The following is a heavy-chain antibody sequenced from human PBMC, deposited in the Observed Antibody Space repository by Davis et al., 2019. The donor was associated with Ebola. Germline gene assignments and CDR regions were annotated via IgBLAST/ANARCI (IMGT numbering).Heavy chain of an antibody. J-gene: IGHJ2*01. D-gene: IGHD4-17*01. CDR3: ARVPTVTYWYFDL. Sequence: PGGSLRLSCAASGFTFSSYWMHWVRQAPGKGLVWVSRINSDGSSTSYADSVKGRFTISRDNAKNTLYLQMNSLRAEDTAVYYCARVPTVTYWYFDLWGRGTLVTVSS. CDR2: INSDGSST. CDR1: GFTFSSYW. V-gene: IGHV3-74*01.